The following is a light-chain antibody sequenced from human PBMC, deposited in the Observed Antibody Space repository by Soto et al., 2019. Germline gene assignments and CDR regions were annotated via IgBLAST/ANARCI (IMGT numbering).Light chain of an antibody. Sequence: DIQMTQSPSSLSASVGDRVTITCRTSQNIYKYLSWYHHRPGKAPSLLIYDISTLQSGVSPRFSGSGSGTDFTLTIDSLQPADFGTYLCQKSQTRVTFGQGTKVDIK. V-gene: IGKV1-39*01. J-gene: IGKJ2*01. CDR1: QNIYKY. CDR3: QKSQTRVT. CDR2: DIS.